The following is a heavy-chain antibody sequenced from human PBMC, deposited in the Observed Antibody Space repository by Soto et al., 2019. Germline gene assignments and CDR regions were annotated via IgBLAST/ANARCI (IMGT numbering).Heavy chain of an antibody. CDR3: ASVYGGGSGQKSLPFDY. Sequence: QVQLQESGPGLVKPSQTLSLTCTVSGGSISSGGYYWSWIRQHPGKGLEWIGYIYYSGSTYYNPSLKSRVTISVDTSKNQFSLKLRSVTAADTAVYYCASVYGGGSGQKSLPFDYWGQGTLVTVSS. CDR2: IYYSGST. J-gene: IGHJ4*02. D-gene: IGHD3-10*01. CDR1: GGSISSGGYY. V-gene: IGHV4-31*03.